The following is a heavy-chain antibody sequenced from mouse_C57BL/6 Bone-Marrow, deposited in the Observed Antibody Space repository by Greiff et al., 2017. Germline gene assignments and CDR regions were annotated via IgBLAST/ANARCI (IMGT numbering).Heavy chain of an antibody. Sequence: EVQLQESGAELVRPGASVKLSCTASGFNIKDDYMHWVKQRPEQGLEWIGWIDPENGDTEYASKFQGKATITADTSSNTAYLQLSSLTSEDTAVYYCTTFWSTYDYDGYYAMDYWGQGTSGTVSS. CDR3: TTFWSTYDYDGYYAMDY. CDR1: GFNIKDDY. CDR2: IDPENGDT. D-gene: IGHD2-4*01. V-gene: IGHV14-4*01. J-gene: IGHJ4*01.